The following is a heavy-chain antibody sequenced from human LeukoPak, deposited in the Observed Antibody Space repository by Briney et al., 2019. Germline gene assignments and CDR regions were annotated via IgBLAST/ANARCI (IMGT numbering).Heavy chain of an antibody. CDR2: LHNDAQTS. D-gene: IGHD1-26*01. V-gene: IGHV3-23*03. CDR3: AKGEGGTYFNYCFDY. CDR1: GFTFSGYA. Sequence: GGSLRLSCTASGFTFSGYAMIWVRQAPGKGLEWVSILHNDAQTSYYADSVKGRFTVSRDNSKNTLYLEMNSLTVEGTAVYYCAKGEGGTYFNYCFDYWGQGTLVTVSS. J-gene: IGHJ4*02.